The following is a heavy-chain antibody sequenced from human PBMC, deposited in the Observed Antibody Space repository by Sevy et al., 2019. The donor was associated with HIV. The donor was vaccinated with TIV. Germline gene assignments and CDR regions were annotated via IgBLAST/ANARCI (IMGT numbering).Heavy chain of an antibody. CDR2: ISGYNGNT. CDR1: RYTFTSYG. J-gene: IGHJ4*02. CDR3: AGDLGGYGANSIDY. Sequence: ASVKVSCKASRYTFTSYGISWVRQAPGQGLEWMGWISGYNGNTNYAQKLQGRVTMTTDTSTSTAYVELRSLRSDDTAIYYCAGDLGGYGANSIDYWGQGTLVTVSS. V-gene: IGHV1-18*01. D-gene: IGHD4-17*01.